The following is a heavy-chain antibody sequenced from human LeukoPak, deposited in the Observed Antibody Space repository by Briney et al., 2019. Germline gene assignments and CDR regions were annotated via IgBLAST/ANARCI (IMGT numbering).Heavy chain of an antibody. CDR3: ARDCSSTSCSLGGRYYFYGLDV. CDR1: GFTFSSYW. J-gene: IGHJ6*02. Sequence: GGSLRLSCAASGFTFSSYWMSWVRQAPGKGLEWVAKIKQDGSEKYYVDSVRGRFTISRDNAKNSLYLQMNSLRSEDTAVYYCARDCSSTSCSLGGRYYFYGLDVWGQGTTVTVSS. V-gene: IGHV3-7*03. CDR2: IKQDGSEK. D-gene: IGHD2-2*01.